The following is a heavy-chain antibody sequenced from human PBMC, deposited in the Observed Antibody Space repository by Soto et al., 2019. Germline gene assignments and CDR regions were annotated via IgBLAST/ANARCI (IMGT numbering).Heavy chain of an antibody. D-gene: IGHD1-26*01. CDR2: IIPIFGTA. CDR1: GGIFTRYD. J-gene: IGHJ4*02. CDR3: AVNEGRDGSKFDY. Sequence: QVQLVQSGAEVKKPGSSVQVSCKASGGIFTRYDIRWVRQAPGQGLEWMGAIIPIFGTANYVKKFQGRVTITADASTSTAYMELSSIGSEDTANDYCAVNEGRDGSKFDYWGQGNLVTVSS. V-gene: IGHV1-69*01.